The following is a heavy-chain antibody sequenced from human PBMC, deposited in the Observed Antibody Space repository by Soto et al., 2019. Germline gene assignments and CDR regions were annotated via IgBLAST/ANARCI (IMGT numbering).Heavy chain of an antibody. CDR3: AREYYYGSGPWY. CDR2: INAGNGNT. V-gene: IGHV1-3*01. J-gene: IGHJ4*02. Sequence: ASVKVSCKASGYTFTSYAIHWVRQAPGQSLEWMGWINAGNGNTKSSEKFQGRVTISRATSASTAYLELSRPTSEDTAVYFCAREYYYGSGPWYWGQGTLVTVSS. CDR1: GYTFTSYA. D-gene: IGHD3-10*01.